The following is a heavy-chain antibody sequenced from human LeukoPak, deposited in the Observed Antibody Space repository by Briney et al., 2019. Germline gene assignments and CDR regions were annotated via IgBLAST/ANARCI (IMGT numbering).Heavy chain of an antibody. D-gene: IGHD3-9*01. CDR3: ARARYVNSFYAFDI. CDR2: IDYSEST. CDR1: GVSIGTYY. J-gene: IGHJ3*02. V-gene: IGHV4-59*01. Sequence: PSETLSLTCSVSGVSIGTYYWTWIRQPPGKDLKWIGYIDYSESTSYNPSLKSRVTFSLDTSRNQFSLKLNSVTAADTAVYYCARARYVNSFYAFDIWGQGTLVTVSS.